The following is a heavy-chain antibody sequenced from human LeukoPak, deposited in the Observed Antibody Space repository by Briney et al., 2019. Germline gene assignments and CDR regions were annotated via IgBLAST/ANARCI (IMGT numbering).Heavy chain of an antibody. J-gene: IGHJ4*02. CDR3: AREKVAATTNSHPIDY. V-gene: IGHV1-2*02. CDR1: GYTFTGYY. D-gene: IGHD6-25*01. CDR2: INPNSGDT. Sequence: ASVKVSCKASGYTFTGYYMHWVRQAPGQGLEWMGWINPNSGDTNYAEKFQGRVTMTRDTSISTAYMDLRRLRSDDTAVYYCAREKVAATTNSHPIDYWGQGTLVTVSS.